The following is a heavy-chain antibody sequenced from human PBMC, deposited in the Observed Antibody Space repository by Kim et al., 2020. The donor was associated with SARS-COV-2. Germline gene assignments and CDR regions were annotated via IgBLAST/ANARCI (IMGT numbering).Heavy chain of an antibody. Sequence: SETLSLTCAVSGGSLSGYSWNWIRQPPGKGLEWIGEINHSGGTKYSPSLKSRVTMSIDTSKSQFSLRLTSVTAADTAVYFCARGHTGVVPAPILGLGPFYYYYHRVVWRRGTTVTVSS. J-gene: IGHJ6*03. CDR2: INHSGGT. CDR1: GGSLSGYS. D-gene: IGHD2-2*01. V-gene: IGHV4-34*01. CDR3: ARGHTGVVPAPILGLGPFYYYYHRVV.